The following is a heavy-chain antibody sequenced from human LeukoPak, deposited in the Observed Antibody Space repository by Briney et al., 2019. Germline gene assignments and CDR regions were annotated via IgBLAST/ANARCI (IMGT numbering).Heavy chain of an antibody. Sequence: GGSLRLSCAASGFTVSSHGMNWVRQAPGKGLEWVSGISGSGDTTYYADSVKGRFTISRDNSKNTLYLQMNSLRVEDTAVFYCAKDDAWLQYNYWGQGTLVTVSS. V-gene: IGHV3-23*01. CDR2: ISGSGDTT. J-gene: IGHJ4*02. D-gene: IGHD5-24*01. CDR1: GFTVSSHG. CDR3: AKDDAWLQYNY.